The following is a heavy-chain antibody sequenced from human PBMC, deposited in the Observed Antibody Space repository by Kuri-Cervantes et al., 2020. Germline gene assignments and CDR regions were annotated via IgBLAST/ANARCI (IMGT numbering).Heavy chain of an antibody. J-gene: IGHJ6*01. Sequence: ASVKVSCKASGYTFTGYYMHWVRQAPGQGLEWMGWINPNSGGTNYAQKFQGRVTMTRDTSISTAYMELSRLRSDDTAVYYCARGRILTGYAHKTLYGMDVWGQGTTVTRYS. D-gene: IGHD3-9*01. V-gene: IGHV1-2*02. CDR2: INPNSGGT. CDR3: ARGRILTGYAHKTLYGMDV. CDR1: GYTFTGYY.